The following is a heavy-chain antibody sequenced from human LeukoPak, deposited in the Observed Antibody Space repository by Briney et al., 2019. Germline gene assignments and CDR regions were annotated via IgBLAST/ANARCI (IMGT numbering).Heavy chain of an antibody. CDR2: TYYRAKWYN. CDR1: GDSVSSNSAV. V-gene: IGHV6-1*01. J-gene: IGHJ4*02. CDR3: TRSVGHIDY. Sequence: SQSLSLTCAISGDSVSSNSAVWNWIRQSPSRGLEWLGRTYYRAKWYNDYEVSIKSRITINPDTSKNQFSLHLNSVTPEDTAVYYCTRSVGHIDYWGQGILVTVSS.